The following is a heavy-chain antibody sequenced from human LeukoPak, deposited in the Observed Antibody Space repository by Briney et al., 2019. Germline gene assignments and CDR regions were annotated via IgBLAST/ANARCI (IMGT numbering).Heavy chain of an antibody. CDR2: IIPIFGTA. V-gene: IGHV1-69*13. CDR3: GIAAQDYYYYMDV. CDR1: GGTFSSYA. D-gene: IGHD6-6*01. J-gene: IGHJ6*03. Sequence: ASVKVSCKASGGTFSSYAISWVRQAPGQGLEWMGGIIPIFGTANYAQKFQGRGTITADESTSTAYMELSSLRSEDTAVYYCGIAAQDYYYYMDVWGKGTTVTVSS.